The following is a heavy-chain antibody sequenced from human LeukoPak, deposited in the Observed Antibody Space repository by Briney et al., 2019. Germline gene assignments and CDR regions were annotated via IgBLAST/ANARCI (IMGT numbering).Heavy chain of an antibody. J-gene: IGHJ5*02. D-gene: IGHD3-22*01. CDR2: MIPNSGNT. CDR1: GYTFTSYD. V-gene: IGHV1-8*01. Sequence: GASVKVSCKASGYTFTSYDINWVRQATGQGLEWMGWMIPNSGNTGYAQKFQGRVTMTRNTSISTAYMELSSLRSEDTAVYYCARGGMARYYYDSSGYSFDPWGQRTLVTVSS. CDR3: ARGGMARYYYDSSGYSFDP.